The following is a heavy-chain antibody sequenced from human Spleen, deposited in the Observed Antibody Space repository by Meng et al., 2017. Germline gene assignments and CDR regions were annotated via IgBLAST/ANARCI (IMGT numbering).Heavy chain of an antibody. V-gene: IGHV1-2*02. CDR3: AKLGRPTLGGVLAKYCFDY. CDR2: INPNSGGT. D-gene: IGHD3-16*02. CDR1: GYTFTGYY. J-gene: IGHJ4*02. Sequence: ASVKVSCKASGYTFTGYYMHWVRQAPGQGLEWMGWINPNSGGTNYAQKFQGRVTMTRDTSISTAYMELSRLRSDDTAVYFCAKLGRPTLGGVLAKYCFDYWGQGTLVTVSS.